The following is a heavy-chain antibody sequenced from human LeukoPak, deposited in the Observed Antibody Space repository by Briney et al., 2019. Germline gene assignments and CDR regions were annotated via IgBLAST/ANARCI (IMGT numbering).Heavy chain of an antibody. Sequence: AGGSLRLSCAASGFTFSSYSMNWVRQAPGKGLEWVSSISSSSSYIYYADSVKGRFTISRDNAKNSLYLQMNSLRAEDTAVYYCARVEWLLQRIDAFDIWGQGTMVTVSS. CDR1: GFTFSSYS. CDR3: ARVEWLLQRIDAFDI. D-gene: IGHD3-3*01. V-gene: IGHV3-21*01. CDR2: ISSSSSYI. J-gene: IGHJ3*02.